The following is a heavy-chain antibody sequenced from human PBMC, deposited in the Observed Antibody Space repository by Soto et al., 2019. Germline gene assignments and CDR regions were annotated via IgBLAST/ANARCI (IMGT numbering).Heavy chain of an antibody. CDR3: AKLRVWGITINYYDMDV. J-gene: IGHJ6*02. D-gene: IGHD3-10*01. Sequence: QVQLVESGGGVVQPGRSLRLSCAASGFSFSRYGMHWVRQVPGKGLEWVTLISDDGIKKYYADSVKGRFTISRDNSKNTLYLQMNSLRVEDTGVYHCAKLRVWGITINYYDMDVWGQGTTVTVSS. CDR2: ISDDGIKK. CDR1: GFSFSRYG. V-gene: IGHV3-30*18.